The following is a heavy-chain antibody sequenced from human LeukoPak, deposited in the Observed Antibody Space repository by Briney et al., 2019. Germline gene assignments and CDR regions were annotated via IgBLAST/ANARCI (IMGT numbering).Heavy chain of an antibody. Sequence: SETLSLTCTVSGGSISSYYWSWIRQPPGKGLEWIGEIHHSGSTKYNPSLKSRVTLSLDTSKNQFSLKLNSMTAADTAVYYCAGHVSAAAGGRWGQGTLVTVSS. CDR3: AGHVSAAAGGR. CDR2: IHHSGST. D-gene: IGHD6-13*01. CDR1: GGSISSYY. J-gene: IGHJ4*02. V-gene: IGHV4-34*01.